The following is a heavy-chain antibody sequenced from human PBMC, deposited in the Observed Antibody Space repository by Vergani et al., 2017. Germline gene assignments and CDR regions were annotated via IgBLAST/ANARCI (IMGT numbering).Heavy chain of an antibody. V-gene: IGHV5-51*01. CDR3: ARLYGRDSSGSKYFDY. J-gene: IGHJ4*02. D-gene: IGHD3-22*01. CDR2: IHPADSDT. CDR1: GYSFTNYW. Sequence: EVQLVQSGAEVKKPGESLKISCQISGYSFTNYWIGWVRQMPGKGLDGMGIIHPADSDTRYSPSFQGQVTISVDKSISTAYLQRSSLRASDSAMYYCARLYGRDSSGSKYFDYWGQGTLVTVSS.